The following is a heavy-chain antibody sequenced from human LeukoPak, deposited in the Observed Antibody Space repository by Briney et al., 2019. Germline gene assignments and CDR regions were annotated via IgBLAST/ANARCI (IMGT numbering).Heavy chain of an antibody. CDR2: ISSSSSYI. Sequence: PGGSLRLSCAASGFTFSSYSMNWVRQAPGKGLEWVSSISSSSSYIYYADSVKGRFTISRGNAKNSLYLQMNSLRAEDTAVYYCARDLGYSSVPAFDYWGRGTLVTVSS. D-gene: IGHD6-25*01. CDR3: ARDLGYSSVPAFDY. V-gene: IGHV3-21*01. CDR1: GFTFSSYS. J-gene: IGHJ4*02.